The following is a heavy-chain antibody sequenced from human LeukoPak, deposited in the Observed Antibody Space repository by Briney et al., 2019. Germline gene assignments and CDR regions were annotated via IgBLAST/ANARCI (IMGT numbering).Heavy chain of an antibody. V-gene: IGHV4-4*07. J-gene: IGHJ6*02. CDR1: GGSISNYY. Sequence: SETLSLTCTVSGGSISNYYWCWIRQPAGKGLEWIGRIYTSGSTNYNPSLKSRVTMSVDTSKNQFSLKLSSVTAADTAVYYCARVSEDDYSNPSYYYYGMDVWGQGTTVTVSS. CDR2: IYTSGST. CDR3: ARVSEDDYSNPSYYYYGMDV. D-gene: IGHD4-11*01.